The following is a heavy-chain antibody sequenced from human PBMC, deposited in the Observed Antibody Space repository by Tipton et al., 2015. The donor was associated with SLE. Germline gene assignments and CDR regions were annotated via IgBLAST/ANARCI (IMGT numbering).Heavy chain of an antibody. CDR3: ARLGSSSWYSIPFDY. CDR1: GYSFTSYW. Sequence: QLVQSGAEVKKPGESLKISCKGSGYSFTSYWIGWVLQMTGKGLEWMGIIYPGDSDTRYSPSFQGQVTISADKSISTAYLQWSSLKASDTAMYYCARLGSSSWYSIPFDYWGQGTLVTVSS. CDR2: IYPGDSDT. V-gene: IGHV5-51*01. D-gene: IGHD6-13*01. J-gene: IGHJ4*02.